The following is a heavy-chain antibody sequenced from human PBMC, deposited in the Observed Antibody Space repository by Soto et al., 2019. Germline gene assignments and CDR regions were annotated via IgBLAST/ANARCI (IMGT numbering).Heavy chain of an antibody. CDR3: TTPYYSDSSGYYDAFDI. V-gene: IGHV3-73*01. J-gene: IGHJ3*02. Sequence: GVLRLSCAASGFTFSGSAMHWVRQASGKGLEWVGRIRSKANSYATAYAASVKGRFTISRDDSKNTAYLQMNSLKTEDTAVYYCTTPYYSDSSGYYDAFDIWGQGTMVTVSS. CDR2: IRSKANSYAT. CDR1: GFTFSGSA. D-gene: IGHD3-22*01.